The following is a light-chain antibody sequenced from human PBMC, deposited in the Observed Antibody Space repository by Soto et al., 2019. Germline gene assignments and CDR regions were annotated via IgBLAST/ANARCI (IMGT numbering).Light chain of an antibody. V-gene: IGKV3-15*01. CDR3: QQYNSWPQT. CDR1: ETVSTN. J-gene: IGKJ1*01. CDR2: DVS. Sequence: ETVLTQSPATLSVSPGERVSLSCRASETVSTNLAWYQQRPGKAPRLLIYDVSTVATGIPARFSGRRSGTEFTLTISSLQSEDFAVYYCQQYNSWPQTFGQGTKVDIK.